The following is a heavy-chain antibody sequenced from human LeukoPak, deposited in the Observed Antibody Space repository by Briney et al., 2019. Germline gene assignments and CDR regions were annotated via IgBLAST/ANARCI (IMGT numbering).Heavy chain of an antibody. CDR3: ARHAFVSIVVVPAAMRSHYYYYMDV. CDR1: GGSISSYY. CDR2: IYYSGST. D-gene: IGHD2-2*01. J-gene: IGHJ6*03. Sequence: SETLSLTCTVSGGSISSYYWSWIRQPPGKGLEWIGYIYYSGSTNYNPSLKSRVTISVDTSKNQFSLKLSSVTAADTAVYYCARHAFVSIVVVPAAMRSHYYYYMDVWGKGTTVTVSS. V-gene: IGHV4-59*08.